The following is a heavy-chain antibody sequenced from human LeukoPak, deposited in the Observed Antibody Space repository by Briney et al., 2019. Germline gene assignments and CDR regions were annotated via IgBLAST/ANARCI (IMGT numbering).Heavy chain of an antibody. V-gene: IGHV4-39*07. J-gene: IGHJ6*02. Sequence: SETLSLTCTVSGGSVTYTNYYWGWIRQPPGKGLEWIGSIYDSGSTYYNPSLKSRVTISVDTSKNQFSLKLSSVTAADTAVYYCARDWVVAATLYYYYYGMDVWGQGTTVTVSS. D-gene: IGHD2-15*01. CDR3: ARDWVVAATLYYYYYGMDV. CDR2: IYDSGST. CDR1: GGSVTYTNYY.